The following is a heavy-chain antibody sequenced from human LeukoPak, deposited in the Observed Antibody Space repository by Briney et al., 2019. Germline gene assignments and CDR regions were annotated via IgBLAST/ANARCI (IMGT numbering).Heavy chain of an antibody. CDR3: SGSFGQLTFFDY. Sequence: GGSLRLSCAASGFTFSSYWMSWVRQAPGKGLEWVANIKQDGSEKYYVDSVKGRFTISRDNAKNSLYLQMNSLRAENTAVYYCSGSFGQLTFFDYWGQGTLVTVSS. V-gene: IGHV3-7*01. CDR2: IKQDGSEK. CDR1: GFTFSSYW. J-gene: IGHJ4*02. D-gene: IGHD3-10*01.